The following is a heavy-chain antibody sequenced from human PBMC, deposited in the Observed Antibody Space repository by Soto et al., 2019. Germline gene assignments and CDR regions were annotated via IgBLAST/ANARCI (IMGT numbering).Heavy chain of an antibody. CDR2: IIPIFGTA. V-gene: IGHV1-69*13. J-gene: IGHJ6*02. Sequence: SVKVSCKASGGTFSSYAISWVRQAPGQGLEWMGGIIPIFGTANYAQKFQGRVTITADESTSTAYMKLSSLRSEDTAVYYCARGGEDSYDSSGYVPTLYGMDVWGPGTKDTVSS. CDR3: ARGGEDSYDSSGYVPTLYGMDV. D-gene: IGHD3-22*01. CDR1: GGTFSSYA.